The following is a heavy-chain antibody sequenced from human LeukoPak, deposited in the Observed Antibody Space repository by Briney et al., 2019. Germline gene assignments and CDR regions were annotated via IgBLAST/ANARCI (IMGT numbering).Heavy chain of an antibody. CDR3: AKDVGVQLWLYFDY. V-gene: IGHV3-23*01. J-gene: IGHJ4*02. CDR1: GFIFSTSA. D-gene: IGHD5-18*01. CDR2: ISGSGGST. Sequence: GRSLRLSCAASGFIFSTSAMHWVRQAPGKGLEWVSAISGSGGSTYYADSVKGRFTISRDNSKNTLYLQMNSLRAEDTAVYYCAKDVGVQLWLYFDYWGQGTLVTVSS.